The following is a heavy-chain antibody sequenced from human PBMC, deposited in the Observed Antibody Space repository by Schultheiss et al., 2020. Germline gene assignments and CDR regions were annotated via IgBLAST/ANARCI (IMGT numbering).Heavy chain of an antibody. CDR2: IYYSGGT. Sequence: SQTLSLTCSVSGGSISGYYWSWIRQPPGKGLEWIGHIYYSGGTNYNPSLKTRLTISVDRSNNQFSLELASVTAADTATYYCARVPVNDFVWASYRRMDVWGQGTTVTVSS. CDR1: GGSISGYY. D-gene: IGHD3-16*02. CDR3: ARVPVNDFVWASYRRMDV. V-gene: IGHV4-59*12. J-gene: IGHJ6*02.